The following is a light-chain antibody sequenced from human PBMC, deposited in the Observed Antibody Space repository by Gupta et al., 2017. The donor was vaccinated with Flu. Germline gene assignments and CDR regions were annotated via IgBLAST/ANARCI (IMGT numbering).Light chain of an antibody. CDR3: QSYDSRLSGSV. Sequence: QSALTQPPSVSGAPGQRLTIPCTGSPSDIGAGYDVHWYQQVPGTAPKLLIYGNNNRPSGVPDRFAGSKSGTSASLAITGLQAEDEADYYCQSYDSRLSGSVFGGGTRVTVL. V-gene: IGLV1-40*01. CDR1: PSDIGAGYD. CDR2: GNN. J-gene: IGLJ3*02.